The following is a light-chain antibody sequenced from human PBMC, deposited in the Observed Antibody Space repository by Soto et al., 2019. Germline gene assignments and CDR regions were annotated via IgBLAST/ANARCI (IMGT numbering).Light chain of an antibody. CDR1: SSNIGSNY. J-gene: IGLJ1*01. CDR2: RNN. V-gene: IGLV1-47*01. CDR3: AAWDDSLSGRYV. Sequence: QSVLTQTPSASGTPGQRVTISCSGSSSNIGSNYVYWYQQLPGTAPKLLIHRNNQRPSGVPDRFSGFKSGTSASLAISGLRSEDEADYYCAAWDDSLSGRYVFGTGTKLTVL.